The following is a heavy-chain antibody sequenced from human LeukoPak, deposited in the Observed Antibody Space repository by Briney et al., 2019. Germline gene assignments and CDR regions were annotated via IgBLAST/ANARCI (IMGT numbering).Heavy chain of an antibody. CDR3: ARARTTGTTVYYYGMDV. J-gene: IGHJ6*02. CDR2: IIPILGIA. Sequence: ASVKVSCKASGGTFSSYAISWVRQAPGQGLEWIGRIIPILGIANYAQKFQGRVTITADKSTSTAYMELSSLRSEDTAVYYCARARTTGTTVYYYGMDVWGQGTTVTVSS. D-gene: IGHD1-1*01. CDR1: GGTFSSYA. V-gene: IGHV1-69*04.